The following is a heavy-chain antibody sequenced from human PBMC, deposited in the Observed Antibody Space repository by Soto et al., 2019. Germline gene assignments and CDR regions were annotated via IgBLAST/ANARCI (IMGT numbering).Heavy chain of an antibody. J-gene: IGHJ5*02. CDR2: ISSSGSTT. Sequence: GVSLRLSCAASGFTFSDYYMSWIRQAPGKGLEWVSHISSSGSTTYYADSVKGRFTISRDNAKKSLYLQMNSLRAEDTAVYYCARDRILGSSGWYRGWFDPWGQGTLVTVSS. D-gene: IGHD6-19*01. CDR3: ARDRILGSSGWYRGWFDP. V-gene: IGHV3-11*01. CDR1: GFTFSDYY.